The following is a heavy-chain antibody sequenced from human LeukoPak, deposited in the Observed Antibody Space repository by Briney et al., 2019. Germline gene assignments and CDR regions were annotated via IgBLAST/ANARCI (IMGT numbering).Heavy chain of an antibody. J-gene: IGHJ4*02. Sequence: GGSLRLSCAASGFTFSSYGMSWVRQAPGKGLEWVSAISGSGGSTYYADSVKGRFTISRDNSKNTLYLQMNSLRGEDTAVYYCAKDRWQQLQYFDYWGQGTLVTVSS. D-gene: IGHD6-13*01. CDR3: AKDRWQQLQYFDY. CDR2: ISGSGGST. CDR1: GFTFSSYG. V-gene: IGHV3-23*01.